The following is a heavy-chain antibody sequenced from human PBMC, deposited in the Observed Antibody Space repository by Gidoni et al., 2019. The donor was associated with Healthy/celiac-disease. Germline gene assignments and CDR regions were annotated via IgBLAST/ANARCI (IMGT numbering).Heavy chain of an antibody. D-gene: IGHD1-26*01. V-gene: IGHV4-4*07. J-gene: IGHJ6*02. CDR2: FHTSGTT. CDR3: AREIVGHYYHGMDV. Sequence: QVQLQESGPGLVKTSETLSLPCTVSGGPLSSYYWSWIRQPAGKGLEWIGRFHTSGTTNYNPSLKSRVNMSVDTSKNQFSLRLSSVTAADTAVYYCAREIVGHYYHGMDVWGRGTTVTVSS. CDR1: GGPLSSYY.